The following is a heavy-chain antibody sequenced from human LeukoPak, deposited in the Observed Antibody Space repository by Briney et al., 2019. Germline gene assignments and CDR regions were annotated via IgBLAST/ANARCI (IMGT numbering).Heavy chain of an antibody. Sequence: SGGSLRLSCAASGFTFSTYWMHWVRQAPGKGLLWVSRIKSDGGTNYADSVKGRFTISRDNAKKTVSLQMNSLRPEDTGVYYCARAPSEIGGYYPEYFRHWGQGTLVTVSS. V-gene: IGHV3-74*01. CDR3: ARAPSEIGGYYPEYFRH. J-gene: IGHJ1*01. D-gene: IGHD3-22*01. CDR2: IKSDGGT. CDR1: GFTFSTYW.